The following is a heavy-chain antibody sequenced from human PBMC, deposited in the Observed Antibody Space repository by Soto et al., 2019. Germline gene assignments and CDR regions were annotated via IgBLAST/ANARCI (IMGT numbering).Heavy chain of an antibody. CDR3: ARSVYGDSPDY. Sequence: ETLSPTGPVSGASISSYYWSWIRQPPGKGLEWIGYIYYSGSTNYNPSLKSRVTISVDTSKNQFSLKLSSVTAADTAVYYCARSVYGDSPDYWGQGTLVTVYS. V-gene: IGHV4-59*01. CDR1: GASISSYY. D-gene: IGHD4-17*01. CDR2: IYYSGST. J-gene: IGHJ4*02.